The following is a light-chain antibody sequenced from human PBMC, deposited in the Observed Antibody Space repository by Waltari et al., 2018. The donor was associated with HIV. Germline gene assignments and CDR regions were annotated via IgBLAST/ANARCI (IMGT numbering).Light chain of an antibody. CDR1: SSNIGAGYD. CDR3: QSYDSSLSGHVV. Sequence: QSVLTQPTSVSGAPGQRVTISCTGSSSNIGAGYDVHWSQQLPGTAPKLLIYDNNNRPSGVPDRFSGSKSGTSASLAITGLQAEDEADYYCQSYDSSLSGHVVFGGGTKLTVL. J-gene: IGLJ2*01. V-gene: IGLV1-40*01. CDR2: DNN.